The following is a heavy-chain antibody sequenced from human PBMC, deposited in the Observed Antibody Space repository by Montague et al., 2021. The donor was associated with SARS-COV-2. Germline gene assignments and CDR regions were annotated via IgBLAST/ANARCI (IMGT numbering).Heavy chain of an antibody. J-gene: IGHJ6*02. CDR2: IYYSGST. D-gene: IGHD6-13*01. CDR1: GGSISSSSYY. CDR3: ARVGRQQLVRLSGMDV. V-gene: IGHV4-39*07. Sequence: SETLPLTCTVSGGSISSSSYYWGWIRQPPGKGLEWIGSIYYSGSTYYNPSLKSRVTISVDTSKNQFSRKLSSVTAADTAVYYCARVGRQQLVRLSGMDVWGQGTTVTVSS.